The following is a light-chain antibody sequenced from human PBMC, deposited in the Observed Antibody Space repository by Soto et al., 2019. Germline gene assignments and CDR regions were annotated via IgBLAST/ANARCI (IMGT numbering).Light chain of an antibody. CDR2: DAS. J-gene: IGKJ1*01. CDR1: QSISSW. V-gene: IGKV1-5*01. CDR3: QQYNSYSWT. Sequence: DIQMTQSPSTLSASVGDRVTITCRASQSISSWLAWYQQKPGKAPKLLIYDASSLERGVPSRFSGSGSGTEFTLTISSLQPDDFATYDCQQYNSYSWTFGQGTKVDIK.